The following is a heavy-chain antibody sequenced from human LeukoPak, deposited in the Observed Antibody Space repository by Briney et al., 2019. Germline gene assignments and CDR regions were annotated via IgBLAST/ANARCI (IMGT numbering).Heavy chain of an antibody. V-gene: IGHV3-74*01. Sequence: TGGSLRLSCATSGFPFTETWMHWVRQVPGKGLVWVSRIRSDGSDERYAEAVKGRFTISRDNAKNTLYLQVNTLRAEDTAVYYCARAAAAAMAPDYWGQGTLVTVSS. CDR2: IRSDGSDE. CDR1: GFPFTETW. J-gene: IGHJ4*02. D-gene: IGHD2-2*01. CDR3: ARAAAAAMAPDY.